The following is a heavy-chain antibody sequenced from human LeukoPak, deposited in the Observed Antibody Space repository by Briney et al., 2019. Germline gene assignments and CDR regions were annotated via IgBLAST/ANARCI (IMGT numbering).Heavy chain of an antibody. CDR2: IQHDGSNK. CDR1: GITFTSHG. J-gene: IGHJ4*02. D-gene: IGHD3-22*01. Sequence: GGSLRLSCVVSGITFTSHGMNWIRQAPGKGLEWVAFIQHDGSNKYHADSVKGRFTISRDNAKNTLYLQMTSLRAEDTAVYYCGRGDSSGYFGVVDYWGQGTLVTVSS. V-gene: IGHV3-30*02. CDR3: GRGDSSGYFGVVDY.